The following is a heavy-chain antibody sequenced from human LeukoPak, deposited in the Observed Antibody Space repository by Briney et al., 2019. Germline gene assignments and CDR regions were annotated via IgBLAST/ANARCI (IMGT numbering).Heavy chain of an antibody. V-gene: IGHV4-39*01. CDR1: GDSISSSNHY. Sequence: SETPSLTCTVSGDSISSSNHYWGWIRQPPGKGLEWIVTSHNSGHTYYNPSLKSRVTISVDASKNQFSLKVRSLSASDTAMYYCARHVPHGHAWDRFDPWGQGTQVTVSS. J-gene: IGHJ5*02. D-gene: IGHD1-26*01. CDR2: SHNSGHT. CDR3: ARHVPHGHAWDRFDP.